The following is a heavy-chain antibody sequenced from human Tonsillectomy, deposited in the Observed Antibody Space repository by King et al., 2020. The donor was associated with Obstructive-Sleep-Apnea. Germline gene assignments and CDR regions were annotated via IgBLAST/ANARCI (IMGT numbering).Heavy chain of an antibody. V-gene: IGHV4-59*01. CDR1: GGSISSYY. D-gene: IGHD3-22*01. CDR3: ATYYYDSSGPVLAFDI. CDR2: IYYSGST. Sequence: VPLQESGPGLVKPSETLSLTCTVSGGSISSYYWSWIRQPPGKGLEWIGYIYYSGSTNYNPSLKSRVTISVDTSKNQFSLKLSSVTAADTAVYYCATYYYDSSGPVLAFDIWGQGTMVTVSS. J-gene: IGHJ3*02.